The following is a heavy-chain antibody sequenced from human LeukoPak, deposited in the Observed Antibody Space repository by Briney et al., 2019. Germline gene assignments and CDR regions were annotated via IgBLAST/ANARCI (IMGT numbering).Heavy chain of an antibody. CDR1: GFIFSSYG. CDR2: IRNDGTNK. V-gene: IGHV3-30*02. J-gene: IGHJ4*02. CDR3: AKIPLWFGEKLPIDY. Sequence: GGSLRLSCAASGFIFSSYGMHWVRQAPGKGLEWVALIRNDGTNKYYADSVKGRFTISRDSSKNTLYLQMNSLRTEDTAVYYCAKIPLWFGEKLPIDYWGQGTLVTVSS. D-gene: IGHD3-10*01.